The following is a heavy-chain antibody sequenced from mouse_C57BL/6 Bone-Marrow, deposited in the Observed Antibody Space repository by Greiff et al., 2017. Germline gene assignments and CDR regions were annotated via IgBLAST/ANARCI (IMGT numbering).Heavy chain of an antibody. CDR1: GYTFTSYW. D-gene: IGHD2-5*01. CDR3: AKPYYSNYWCFAV. V-gene: IGHV1-55*01. Sequence: QVQLQQPGAELVKPGASVKMSCKASGYTFTSYWITWVKQRPGQGLEWIGDIYPGSGSTNYNEKFKSKATLTVDTSSSTAYMPLSSLTSEDSAVYYCAKPYYSNYWCFAVRGTGTTVTVSS. CDR2: IYPGSGST. J-gene: IGHJ1*03.